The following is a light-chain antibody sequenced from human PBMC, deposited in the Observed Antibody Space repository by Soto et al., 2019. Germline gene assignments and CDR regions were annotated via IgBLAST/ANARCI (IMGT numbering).Light chain of an antibody. CDR1: ESVVRY. Sequence: EIVLTQSPVTLSLSPGDTATLSCRASESVVRYLAWYQQKPGQAPRLLMYDTSKRATGIPARFSGSGYGRDVTLTISSLEPEDFAVYYCQQRSNWPLTFGGGTKVEIK. V-gene: IGKV3-11*02. CDR2: DTS. J-gene: IGKJ4*01. CDR3: QQRSNWPLT.